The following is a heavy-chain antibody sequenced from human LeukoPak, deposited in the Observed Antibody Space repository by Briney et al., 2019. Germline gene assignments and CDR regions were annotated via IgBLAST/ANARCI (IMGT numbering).Heavy chain of an antibody. D-gene: IGHD1-26*01. CDR3: ARGGSHSLDFDY. J-gene: IGHJ4*02. CDR1: GGSISSGTYY. Sequence: PSETLSLTCTVSGGSISSGTYYWSWIRQPPGKGLEWIGYIYYSGSTNYNPSLKSRVTISVDTSKNQFSLKLSSVTAADTAVYYCARGGSHSLDFDYWGQGTLVTVSS. CDR2: IYYSGST. V-gene: IGHV4-61*01.